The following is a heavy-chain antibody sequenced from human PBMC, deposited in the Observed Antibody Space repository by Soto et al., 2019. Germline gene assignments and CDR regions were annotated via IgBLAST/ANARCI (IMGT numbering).Heavy chain of an antibody. CDR3: AREPRYCRGGSCSITGDAYDI. D-gene: IGHD2-15*01. CDR1: GFTFSNYV. V-gene: IGHV3-66*01. CDR2: ISNRGDT. J-gene: IGHJ3*02. Sequence: GGSLRLSCAASGFTFSNYVMSWVRQAPGKGLEWVSVISNRGDTHYADSVRGRFSLSRDISDNTLHLQMNNLRVEDTAVYYCAREPRYCRGGSCSITGDAYDIWGQGTMVTVSS.